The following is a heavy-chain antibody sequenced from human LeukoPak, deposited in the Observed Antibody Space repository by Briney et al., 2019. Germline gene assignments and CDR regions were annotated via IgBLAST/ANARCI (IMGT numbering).Heavy chain of an antibody. V-gene: IGHV3-33*08. CDR2: IWHDGTKE. CDR1: GFTFSSHG. D-gene: IGHD5-18*01. Sequence: PGGSLRLSCAASGFTFSSHGMHWVRQAPGKGLEWVTLIWHDGTKENYADSVKGRFTISRGNSRSTLYLQMSSLRVEDTAVYYCARDYSYGSLDYRGQGTLVTVSS. J-gene: IGHJ4*02. CDR3: ARDYSYGSLDY.